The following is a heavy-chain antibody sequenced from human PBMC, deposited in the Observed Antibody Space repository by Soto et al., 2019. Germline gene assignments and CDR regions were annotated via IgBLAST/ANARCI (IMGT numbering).Heavy chain of an antibody. V-gene: IGHV3-30*18. CDR3: AKGLPDTYYYYGMDV. J-gene: IGHJ6*01. CDR2: ISYDGSNK. Sequence: QVQLVESGGGVVQPGRSLRLSCAASGFTFSSYGMHWVRQAPGKGLEWVAVISYDGSNKYYADSVKGRFTISRDNSKNTLYLQMNSLRAEDTAVYYCAKGLPDTYYYYGMDVW. CDR1: GFTFSSYG.